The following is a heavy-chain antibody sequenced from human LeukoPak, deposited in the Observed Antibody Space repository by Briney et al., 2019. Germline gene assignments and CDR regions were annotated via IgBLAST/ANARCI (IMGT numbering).Heavy chain of an antibody. Sequence: SETLSLTCTVSGGSVSGYYWSWIRQPPGKGLEWIGYIFYSGSTNYNPSLKSRVTISVDTSKNQFSLKLSSVTAADTAVYYCARGTSYYYGSGSYYTNNWFDPWGQGTLVTVSS. CDR1: GGSVSGYY. D-gene: IGHD3-10*01. J-gene: IGHJ5*02. V-gene: IGHV4-59*02. CDR2: IFYSGST. CDR3: ARGTSYYYGSGSYYTNNWFDP.